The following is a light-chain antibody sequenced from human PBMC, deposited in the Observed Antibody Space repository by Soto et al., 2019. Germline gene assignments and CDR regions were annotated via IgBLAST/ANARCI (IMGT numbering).Light chain of an antibody. CDR1: QSISSK. V-gene: IGKV3-15*01. CDR3: QQRSNWRVT. Sequence: EIVMTQSPATLSVSPGERATLSCSASQSISSKLAWYQQKPGQAPRLLIYGASTRATGIPARFSGSGSGTDFTLTISSLEPEDIAVYYCQQRSNWRVTFGGGTKVDIK. CDR2: GAS. J-gene: IGKJ4*01.